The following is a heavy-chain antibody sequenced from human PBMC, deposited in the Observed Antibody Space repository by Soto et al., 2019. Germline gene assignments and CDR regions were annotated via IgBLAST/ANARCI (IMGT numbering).Heavy chain of an antibody. CDR2: IYYSGST. J-gene: IGHJ5*02. Sequence: SETLSLTCTVSGGSISSGDYYWSWIRQPPGKGLEWIGYIYYSGSTYYNPSLKSRVTISVDTSKNQFSLKLSSVTAADTAVYYCARDSQTGYNWFDPWGQGTLVTVSS. D-gene: IGHD3-9*01. CDR3: ARDSQTGYNWFDP. CDR1: GGSISSGDYY. V-gene: IGHV4-30-4*01.